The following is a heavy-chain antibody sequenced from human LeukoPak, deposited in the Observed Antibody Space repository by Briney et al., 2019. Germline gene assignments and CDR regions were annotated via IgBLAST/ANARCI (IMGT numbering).Heavy chain of an antibody. CDR3: ARAQRVGYCSGGSCHYYYYYMDV. Sequence: QPSETLSLTCTVSGGSISSYYWSWIRQPPGKGLEWIGYIYYSGSTNYNPSLKSRVTISVDTSKNQFSLKLSSVTAADTAVYYCARAQRVGYCSGGSCHYYYYYMDVWGKGTTVTISS. CDR2: IYYSGST. D-gene: IGHD2-15*01. J-gene: IGHJ6*03. CDR1: GGSISSYY. V-gene: IGHV4-59*01.